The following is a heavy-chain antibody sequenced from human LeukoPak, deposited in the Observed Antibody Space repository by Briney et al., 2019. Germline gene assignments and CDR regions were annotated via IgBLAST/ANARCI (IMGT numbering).Heavy chain of an antibody. CDR2: MNPNSGNT. Sequence: ASVKVSCKASGYTFTGYYMHWVRQAPGQGLEWMGWMNPNSGNTGYAQKFQGRVTITRNTSISTAYMELSSLRSEDTAVYYCARGLHEFFGVETRWFDPWGQGTLVTVSS. CDR1: GYTFTGYY. V-gene: IGHV1-8*03. D-gene: IGHD3-3*01. J-gene: IGHJ5*02. CDR3: ARGLHEFFGVETRWFDP.